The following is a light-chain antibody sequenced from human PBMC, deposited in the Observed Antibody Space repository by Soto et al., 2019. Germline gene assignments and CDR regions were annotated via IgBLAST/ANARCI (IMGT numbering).Light chain of an antibody. V-gene: IGKV3-11*01. CDR2: DAS. CDR1: QSVSSY. J-gene: IGKJ5*01. CDR3: QHRSNWIT. Sequence: EIVLTQSPATLSLSPGERATLSCRASQSVSSYLAWYQQKPGQAPRLLIYDASNRATGIPARFSGSGSGTDFTLTISILEHEDFAVYYCQHRSNWITFGQGTRLEIK.